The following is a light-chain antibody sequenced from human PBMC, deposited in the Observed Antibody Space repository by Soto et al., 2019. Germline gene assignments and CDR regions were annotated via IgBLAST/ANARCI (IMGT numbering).Light chain of an antibody. CDR3: SSYTTSSTYV. Sequence: QSALTQPASVSGSPRQSITISCTGTSSDVGGYNYVSWYQQHPGKAPKILIYDVSNRPSGVSSRFSGSKSGNTASLTISGLQAEDEADSYCSSYTTSSTYVFGTGTKLTVL. J-gene: IGLJ1*01. CDR2: DVS. CDR1: SSDVGGYNY. V-gene: IGLV2-14*01.